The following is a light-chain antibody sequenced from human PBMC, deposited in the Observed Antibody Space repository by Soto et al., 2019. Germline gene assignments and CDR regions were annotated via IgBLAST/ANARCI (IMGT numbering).Light chain of an antibody. Sequence: EIVLTQSPGTLSLSPGERATLSCRASQSVSSTYLAWYQQKPGQAPRLLIYGASSRATGIPDRFSGGGSGTDYTLTISRVEPEDFAVYYCQQCGSSPWTFGQRTKVDIK. V-gene: IGKV3-20*01. J-gene: IGKJ1*01. CDR1: QSVSSTY. CDR3: QQCGSSPWT. CDR2: GAS.